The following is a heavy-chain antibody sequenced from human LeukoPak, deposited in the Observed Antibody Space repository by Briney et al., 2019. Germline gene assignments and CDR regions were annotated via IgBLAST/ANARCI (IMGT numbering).Heavy chain of an antibody. CDR1: GGSISSYY. J-gene: IGHJ4*02. D-gene: IGHD3-3*01. CDR3: ARGITIFGVVSEYYFDY. V-gene: IGHV4-59*01. CDR2: IYYSGST. Sequence: SETLSLTCTVSGGSISSYYWSWIRQPPGKGLKWIGYIYYSGSTNYNPSLKSRVTISVDTSKNQFSLKLSSVTAADTAVYYCARGITIFGVVSEYYFDYWGQGTLVTVSS.